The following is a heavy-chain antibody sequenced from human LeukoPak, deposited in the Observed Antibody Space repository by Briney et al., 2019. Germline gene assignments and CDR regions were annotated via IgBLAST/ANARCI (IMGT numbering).Heavy chain of an antibody. Sequence: GGSLRLSCAASGFTFSSYAMHWVRQAPGKGLEWVAVISYDGSNKYYADSVKGRFTISRDNSKNTQYLQMNSLRAEDTAVYYCARSGRGGAFDIWGQGTMVTVSS. CDR1: GFTFSSYA. D-gene: IGHD1-26*01. V-gene: IGHV3-30*04. CDR3: ARSGRGGAFDI. CDR2: ISYDGSNK. J-gene: IGHJ3*02.